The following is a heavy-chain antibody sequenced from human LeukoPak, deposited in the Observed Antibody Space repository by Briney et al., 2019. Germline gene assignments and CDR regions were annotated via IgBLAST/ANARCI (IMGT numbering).Heavy chain of an antibody. CDR1: GGTFSSYA. D-gene: IGHD5-12*01. CDR3: ARGEDSGYDWDY. CDR2: IIPIFGTA. Sequence: GASVKVSCKASGGTFSSYAISWVRQAPGQGLEWMGGIIPIFGTANYAQKFQGRVTITTDESTSTAYMVLSSLRSEDTAVYYCARGEDSGYDWDYWGQGTLVTVSS. V-gene: IGHV1-69*05. J-gene: IGHJ4*02.